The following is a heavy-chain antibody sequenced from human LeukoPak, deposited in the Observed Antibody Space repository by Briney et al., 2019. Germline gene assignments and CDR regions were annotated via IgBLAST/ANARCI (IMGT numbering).Heavy chain of an antibody. V-gene: IGHV3-23*01. D-gene: IGHD3-10*01. J-gene: IGHJ6*02. Sequence: GRSLRLSCAASGFTFSNYVMSWVRQAPGKGLEWVSVISGSGGSTYYADSVKGRFTISRDNSKNTLYLQMNSLRAEDTAVYYCAKDLAPITMVRGGWSRRERWDYNGLDVWGQGATVTVSS. CDR2: ISGSGGST. CDR1: GFTFSNYV. CDR3: AKDLAPITMVRGGWSRRERWDYNGLDV.